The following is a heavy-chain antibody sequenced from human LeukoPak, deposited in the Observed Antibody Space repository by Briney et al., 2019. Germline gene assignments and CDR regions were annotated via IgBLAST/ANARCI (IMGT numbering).Heavy chain of an antibody. J-gene: IGHJ4*02. D-gene: IGHD2-8*02. CDR1: GGSISSYY. CDR3: ARDQWSMGGNRYYFDY. Sequence: PSETLSLTCTVSGGSISSYYWSWIRQPPGKGLEWIGYIYYSGSTNYNPSLKSRVTISVDTSKNQFSLKLSSVTAADTAVYYCARDQWSMGGNRYYFDYWGQGTLVTVSS. CDR2: IYYSGST. V-gene: IGHV4-59*01.